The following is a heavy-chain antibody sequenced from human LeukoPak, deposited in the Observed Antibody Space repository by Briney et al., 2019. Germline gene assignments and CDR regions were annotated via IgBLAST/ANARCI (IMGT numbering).Heavy chain of an antibody. V-gene: IGHV3-9*01. J-gene: IGHJ3*02. Sequence: PGGSLRLSCAASGFTFDDYAMHWVRQVPGKGLEWISGISWNSGNVDYADSVKGRFTVSRDNAKNSLFLQMNSLRVVDTAFYYCAKVIYSSSVRGSFDIWGQGTMVTVSS. CDR2: ISWNSGNV. CDR3: AKVIYSSSVRGSFDI. CDR1: GFTFDDYA. D-gene: IGHD4-11*01.